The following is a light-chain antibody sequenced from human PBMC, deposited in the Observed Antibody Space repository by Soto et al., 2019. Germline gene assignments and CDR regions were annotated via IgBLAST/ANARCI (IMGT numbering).Light chain of an antibody. V-gene: IGKV1-39*01. J-gene: IGKJ4*01. Sequence: DIQMTQSPSSLSASVGDRGTITCRTSQNIRKYLNWYHQKPGRAPDLLIYTASSLQVGFPSRFSGSGSGTDFSLTISSLQPEDIGTYYCQQSFSIPLTFGGGTKGGYQ. CDR1: QNIRKY. CDR2: TAS. CDR3: QQSFSIPLT.